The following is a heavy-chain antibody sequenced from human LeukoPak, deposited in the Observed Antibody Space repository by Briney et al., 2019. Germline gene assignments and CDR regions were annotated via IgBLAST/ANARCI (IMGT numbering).Heavy chain of an antibody. CDR1: GFTFSSYG. D-gene: IGHD3-3*02. CDR2: ISYDGSNK. Sequence: GRSLRLSCAASGFTFSSYGMHWVRQAPGKGLEWVAVISYDGSNKYYADSVKGRFTISRDNSKNTLYLQMNSLRAEDTAVYYCAKDAFSGSHDGDYWGQGTLVTVSS. CDR3: AKDAFSGSHDGDY. V-gene: IGHV3-30*18. J-gene: IGHJ4*02.